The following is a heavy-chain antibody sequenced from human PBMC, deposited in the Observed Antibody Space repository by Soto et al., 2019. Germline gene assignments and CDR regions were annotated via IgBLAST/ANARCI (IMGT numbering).Heavy chain of an antibody. V-gene: IGHV2-5*02. CDR1: GISLTNSGVG. Sequence: QITLTESGPTLVKPTQTLTLTCTFSGISLTNSGVGVSWIRQPPGKALEWLAVIYWDGAKHFSPSQKSRLTITKDTSKNQVVLTMTNMDSVDTATYFCAQMDFDLYGMDVWGQGTTVIVSS. CDR3: AQMDFDLYGMDV. D-gene: IGHD3-9*01. J-gene: IGHJ6*02. CDR2: IYWDGAK.